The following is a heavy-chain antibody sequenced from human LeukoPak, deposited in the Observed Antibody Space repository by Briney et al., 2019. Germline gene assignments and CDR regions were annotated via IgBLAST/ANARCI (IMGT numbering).Heavy chain of an antibody. CDR2: ISSSSSYI. Sequence: GGSLRLSCAASGFTFSSYSMNWVRHAPGKGLEWVSSISSSSSYIYYADSVKGRFTISRDNAKNSLYLQMNSLRAEDTAVYYCARKGVYCSSTSCQIPYGMDVWGQGTTVTVSS. CDR1: GFTFSSYS. J-gene: IGHJ6*02. V-gene: IGHV3-21*01. CDR3: ARKGVYCSSTSCQIPYGMDV. D-gene: IGHD2-2*01.